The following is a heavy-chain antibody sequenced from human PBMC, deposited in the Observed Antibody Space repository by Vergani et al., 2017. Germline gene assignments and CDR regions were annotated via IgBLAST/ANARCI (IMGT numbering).Heavy chain of an antibody. CDR3: ARDGYCSSTSCLFDAFDI. J-gene: IGHJ3*02. Sequence: QVQLQQWGAGLLKPSETLSLTCAVYGGSFSGYYWSWIRQAPGKGLEWVSYISSSGSTIYYADSVKGRFTISRDNAKNSLYLQMNSLRAEDTAVYYCARDGYCSSTSCLFDAFDIWGQGTMVTVSS. V-gene: IGHV3-11*01. CDR1: GGSFSGYY. CDR2: ISSSGSTI. D-gene: IGHD2-2*01.